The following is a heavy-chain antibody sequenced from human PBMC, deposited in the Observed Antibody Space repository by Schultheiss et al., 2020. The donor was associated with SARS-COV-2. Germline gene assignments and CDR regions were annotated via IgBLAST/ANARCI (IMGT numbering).Heavy chain of an antibody. V-gene: IGHV4-34*01. J-gene: IGHJ5*02. CDR2: IDQYGRT. Sequence: SETLSLTCAAYGGSFSAYTWSWIRQPPGEGLEWIGDIDQYGRTNYNPSLKSRVTISVDTSKNQFSLKVNSVTAADTAVYSCARVVPAAGWFDPWGQGTLVTVSS. D-gene: IGHD2-2*01. CDR3: ARVVPAAGWFDP. CDR1: GGSFSAYT.